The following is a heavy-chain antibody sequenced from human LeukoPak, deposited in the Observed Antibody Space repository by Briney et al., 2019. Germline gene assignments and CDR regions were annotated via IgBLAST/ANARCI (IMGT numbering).Heavy chain of an antibody. Sequence: PEGSLRLSCAASGFTFSSYSMNWVRQAPGKGLEWLSYISDTDATIYYADSVKGRFTISRDNAKNSLYLQMNSLRADDTAVYYCAREALYFDYWGQGTLVTVSS. V-gene: IGHV3-48*01. CDR3: AREALYFDY. J-gene: IGHJ4*02. CDR2: ISDTDATI. CDR1: GFTFSSYS.